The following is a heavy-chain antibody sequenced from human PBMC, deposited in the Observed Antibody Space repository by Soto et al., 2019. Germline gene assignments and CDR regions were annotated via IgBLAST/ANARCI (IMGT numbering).Heavy chain of an antibody. V-gene: IGHV3-23*01. CDR3: AKVDDARGFFGHYVMDV. CDR2: ISGGDEST. Sequence: QLLESGGGLVQPGGSLRLSCAASGFPFSSYAMSWVRQAPGKGLEWVAGISGGDESTNYADSVKGRFTLSRDNSKNTLYLQMNTLRAEDTAVYYCAKVDDARGFFGHYVMDVWGQVTTVTVSS. J-gene: IGHJ6*01. D-gene: IGHD3-10*01. CDR1: GFPFSSYA.